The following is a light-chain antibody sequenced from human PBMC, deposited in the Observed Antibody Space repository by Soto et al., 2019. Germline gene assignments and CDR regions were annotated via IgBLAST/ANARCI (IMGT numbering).Light chain of an antibody. CDR1: QSLLHTDGIAX. CDR3: MQGTHWPIT. V-gene: IGKV2-30*02. Sequence: DFVMTQSTLSLPVTLGQPASISCRSNQSLLHTDGIAXFSWFQQRPGRSPRRLIYKVSKRDSGVPARFSGSGSGTDFALKISRVEAEDVGVYYCMQGTHWPITFGQGTRLEI. CDR2: KVS. J-gene: IGKJ5*01.